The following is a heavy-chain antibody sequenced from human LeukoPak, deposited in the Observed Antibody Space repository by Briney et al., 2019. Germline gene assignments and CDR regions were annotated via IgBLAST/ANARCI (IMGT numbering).Heavy chain of an antibody. V-gene: IGHV4-59*01. CDR1: GGSISSYY. J-gene: IGHJ3*02. CDR2: IYYSGST. Sequence: SETLSLTCTVSGGSISSYYWSWIRQPPGKGLEWIGYIYYSGSTNYNPSLKSRVTISVDTSKNQFSLKLSSVTAADTAVYYCARESGNSGAFDIWGQGTMVTVSS. CDR3: ARESGNSGAFDI. D-gene: IGHD4-23*01.